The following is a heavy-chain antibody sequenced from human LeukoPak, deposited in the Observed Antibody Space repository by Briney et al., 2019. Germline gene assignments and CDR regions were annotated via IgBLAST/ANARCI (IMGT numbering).Heavy chain of an antibody. Sequence: PGRSLRLSCAASGFTFSSYGMHWVRQDPAKGLEWVAVISYDGSNKYYADSVKGRFTISRDNSKNTLYLQMNSLRAEDTAVYYCAKESLRFLEWLLPNFDYWGQGTLVTVSS. J-gene: IGHJ4*02. CDR1: GFTFSSYG. V-gene: IGHV3-30*18. CDR2: ISYDGSNK. D-gene: IGHD3-3*01. CDR3: AKESLRFLEWLLPNFDY.